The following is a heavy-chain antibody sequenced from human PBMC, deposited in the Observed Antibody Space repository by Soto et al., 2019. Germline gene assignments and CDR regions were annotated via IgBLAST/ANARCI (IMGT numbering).Heavy chain of an antibody. Sequence: PSETLSLTCSVSGDSISDYYWSWIRQPAGKGLEWIGRIHTSGSTTYNPSLKSRVTVSVDTSRNQFSLNLKSVTAADTAVYFCAREMYVPMSRDYFDYWGQGALVTAPQ. V-gene: IGHV4-4*07. D-gene: IGHD2-8*01. J-gene: IGHJ4*02. CDR1: GDSISDYY. CDR2: IHTSGST. CDR3: AREMYVPMSRDYFDY.